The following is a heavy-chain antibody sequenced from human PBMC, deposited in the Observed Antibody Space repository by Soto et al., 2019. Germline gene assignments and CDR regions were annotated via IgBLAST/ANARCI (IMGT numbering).Heavy chain of an antibody. V-gene: IGHV3-11*01. CDR2: ISSSGSTI. CDR1: GFSFSDYY. D-gene: IGHD3-10*01. Sequence: GGSLRLSCAASGFSFSDYYMTWIRQAPGKGLEWLSYISSSGSTISYADSVKGRFTISRDNAKNSVYLQMNSLRAEDTAVYYCAKVSNYYGSGSYVDYWGQGTLVTVSS. CDR3: AKVSNYYGSGSYVDY. J-gene: IGHJ4*02.